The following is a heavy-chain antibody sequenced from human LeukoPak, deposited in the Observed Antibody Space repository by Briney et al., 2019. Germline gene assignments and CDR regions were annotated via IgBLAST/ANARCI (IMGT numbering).Heavy chain of an antibody. CDR2: IYYSGST. D-gene: IGHD3-10*01. J-gene: IGHJ5*02. V-gene: IGHV4-59*08. Sequence: SETLSLTCTVSGGSISRHYWSWIRQPPGKGLEWIGYIYYSGSTNYNPSLKSRVTISVDTSKNQFSLKLSSVTAADTAVYYCAKTFYGSGRGERDNWFDPWAREPWSPSPQ. CDR3: AKTFYGSGRGERDNWFDP. CDR1: GGSISRHY.